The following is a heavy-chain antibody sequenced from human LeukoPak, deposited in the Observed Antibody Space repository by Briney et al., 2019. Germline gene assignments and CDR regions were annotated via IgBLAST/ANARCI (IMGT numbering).Heavy chain of an antibody. CDR3: ASLDTAKQPLANH. D-gene: IGHD5-18*01. Sequence: GGSLRLSCVASGLTVSNHWMSWVRQAPGKGLEWVANIKQERGQEYYVDSVKGRFTISKDSAKNSLYLQMNSLRVEDTAMYYCASLDTAKQPLANHWGQGTLVTVSS. J-gene: IGHJ5*02. CDR1: GLTVSNHW. CDR2: IKQERGQE. V-gene: IGHV3-7*03.